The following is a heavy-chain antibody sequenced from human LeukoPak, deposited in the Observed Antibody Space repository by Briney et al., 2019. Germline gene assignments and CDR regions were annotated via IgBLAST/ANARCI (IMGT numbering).Heavy chain of an antibody. J-gene: IGHJ4*02. V-gene: IGHV3-49*03. CDR1: GFTFGDYA. Sequence: PGGSLRLSCTASGFTFGDYAMSWFRQAPGKGLEWVGFIRSKAYGGTTEYAASVKGRFTISRGDSKSIAYLQMNSLKTEDTAVYYCTRDLSGSYRIPYYFDYWGQGTLVTVSS. CDR2: IRSKAYGGTT. D-gene: IGHD3-10*01. CDR3: TRDLSGSYRIPYYFDY.